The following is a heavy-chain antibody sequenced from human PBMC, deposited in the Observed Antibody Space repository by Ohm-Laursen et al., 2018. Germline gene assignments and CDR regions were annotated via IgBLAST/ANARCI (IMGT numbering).Heavy chain of an antibody. CDR1: TVTISGHY. D-gene: IGHD5-12*01. Sequence: TLSFTSSVFTVTISGHYWIRIPQPAGKGLVWIGRIYSRGNTDNNPSLKSQVTISLDTSKNQFFLKLNTVTAADTAVYYCARGLVVNSGYDWGWDYWGQGALVTVSS. V-gene: IGHV4-4*07. CDR2: IYSRGNT. J-gene: IGHJ4*02. CDR3: ARGLVVNSGYDWGWDY.